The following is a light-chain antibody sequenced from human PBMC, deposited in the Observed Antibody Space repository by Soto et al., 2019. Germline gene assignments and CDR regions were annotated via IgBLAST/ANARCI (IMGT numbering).Light chain of an antibody. CDR2: SNN. CDR1: SSNIGSNT. J-gene: IGLJ2*01. V-gene: IGLV1-44*01. Sequence: QSVLTQPPSASGTPGQRVTICCTGSSSNIGSNTVNWYQQLPGTAPKLLIYSNNQRPSGVPDRFSGSKSGTSASLAISGLQSEDEADYYCEAWDDSLNGPVFGGGTKLTVL. CDR3: EAWDDSLNGPV.